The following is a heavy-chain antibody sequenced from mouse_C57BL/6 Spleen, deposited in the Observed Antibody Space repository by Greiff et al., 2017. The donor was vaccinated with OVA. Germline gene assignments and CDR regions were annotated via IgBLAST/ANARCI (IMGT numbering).Heavy chain of an antibody. CDR1: GYTFTEYT. V-gene: IGHV1-62-2*01. D-gene: IGHD1-1*01. Sequence: VKLQQSGAELVKPGASVKLSRKASGYTFTEYTIHWVKQRSGQGLEWIGWFYPGSGSIKYNEKFKDKATLTADKSSSTVYMELSRLTSEDSAVYFWARHEEPLMNYGSSLAYWGQGTLVTVSA. CDR2: FYPGSGSI. CDR3: ARHEEPLMNYGSSLAY. J-gene: IGHJ3*01.